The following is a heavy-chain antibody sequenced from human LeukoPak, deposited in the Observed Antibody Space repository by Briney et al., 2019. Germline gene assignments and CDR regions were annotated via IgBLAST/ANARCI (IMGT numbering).Heavy chain of an antibody. CDR2: MNPNSGNT. D-gene: IGHD3-22*01. Sequence: ASVKVSCKASGYTFTSYDINWMRQATGQGLEWMGWMNPNSGNTGYAQKFQGRVTMTRNTSISTAYMELSSLRSDDTAVYYCARVTYYYDSSGYYMGWFDPWGQGTLVTVSS. J-gene: IGHJ5*02. CDR3: ARVTYYYDSSGYYMGWFDP. CDR1: GYTFTSYD. V-gene: IGHV1-8*01.